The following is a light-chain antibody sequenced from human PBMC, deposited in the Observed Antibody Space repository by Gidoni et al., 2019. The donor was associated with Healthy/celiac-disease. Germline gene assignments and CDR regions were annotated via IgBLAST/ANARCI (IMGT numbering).Light chain of an antibody. J-gene: IGLJ3*02. CDR2: VGTGGIVG. V-gene: IGLV9-49*01. CDR1: SGYSKYN. CDR3: GADHGSGSNFVSWV. Sequence: QPVLTPPPSASASLGASVTLTCTLTSGYSKYNVDWYQQRPGKGPRFVMRVGTGGIVGSKGDGIPDRFSVLGSGLHRYLTIKNIQEEDESDYHCGADHGSGSNFVSWVFGGGTKLTVL.